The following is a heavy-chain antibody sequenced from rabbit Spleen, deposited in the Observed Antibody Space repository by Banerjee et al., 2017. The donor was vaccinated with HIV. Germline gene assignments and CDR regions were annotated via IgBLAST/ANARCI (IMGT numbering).Heavy chain of an antibody. J-gene: IGHJ6*01. Sequence: QSLEESGGDLVKPGASLTLTCTASGFSFSSRYYMCWVRQAPGKGLEWIACIYVVGSGSTWYANWAKGRFTISKASSTTVTLQMTSLTAADTATYFCAKDAGSSFSSYGMDLWGPGTLVTVS. CDR3: AKDAGSSFSSYGMDL. V-gene: IGHV1S40*01. D-gene: IGHD8-1*01. CDR2: IYVVGSGST. CDR1: GFSFSSRYY.